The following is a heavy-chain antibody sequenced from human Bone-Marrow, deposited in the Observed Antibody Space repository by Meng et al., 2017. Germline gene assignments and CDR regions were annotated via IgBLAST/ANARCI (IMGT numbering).Heavy chain of an antibody. CDR1: CGAIISNY. CDR2: IKHSGST. V-gene: IGHV4-34*01. CDR3: ARGPTTMAHDFDY. Sequence: HVELQQAGPRLLMPSCTPSLPSAVSCGAIISNYCSWIRQPPGKALECIGEIKHSGSTNYNSSLASRATISVDSSQNNLSLKLSSVTAADSAVYDVARGPTTMAHDFDYWGHGTLVTVSS. J-gene: IGHJ4*01. D-gene: IGHD4-11*01.